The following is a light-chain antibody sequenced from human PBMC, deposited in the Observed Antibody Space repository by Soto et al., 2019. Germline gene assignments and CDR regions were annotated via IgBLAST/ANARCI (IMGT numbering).Light chain of an antibody. CDR3: QQYYNVPIT. CDR2: DAS. J-gene: IGKJ5*01. V-gene: IGKV1-33*01. Sequence: DIQMTQSPSSLSASVGDRVTITCQATHDISNYLNWYQQKPGKAPKLLILDASSLDTGVPSRFSGSGSGTDFTFTISSLQSEDIATYYCQQYYNVPITFGQGTRLEI. CDR1: HDISNY.